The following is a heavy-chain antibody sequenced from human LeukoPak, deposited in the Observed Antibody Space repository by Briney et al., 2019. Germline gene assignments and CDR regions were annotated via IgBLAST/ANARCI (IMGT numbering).Heavy chain of an antibody. Sequence: GGSLRLSCAASGFTFSSYAVSWVRQAPGKGLEWVSAISGSGGSTYYADSVKGRFTISTDNSKNTLYLQMNSMRADDTAVYYCAKDLVPRGAFDIWGQGTMVTVSS. CDR2: ISGSGGST. CDR1: GFTFSSYA. D-gene: IGHD3-10*01. J-gene: IGHJ3*02. CDR3: AKDLVPRGAFDI. V-gene: IGHV3-23*01.